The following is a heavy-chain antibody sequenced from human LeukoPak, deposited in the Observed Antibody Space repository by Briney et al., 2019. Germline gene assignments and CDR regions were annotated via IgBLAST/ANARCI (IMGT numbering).Heavy chain of an antibody. CDR3: ARYKTRFCSGGTCYHYYGMDV. Sequence: PSETLSLTCTVSGGSISTFYWSWMRQPAGGGLEWVGRVYASGGTTYNPSLKSRVTMSVDTSKNQFSLKLSSVTAADTAVYYCARYKTRFCSGGTCYHYYGMDVWGQGTTVTVSS. V-gene: IGHV4-4*07. J-gene: IGHJ6*02. CDR1: GGSISTFY. D-gene: IGHD2-15*01. CDR2: VYASGGT.